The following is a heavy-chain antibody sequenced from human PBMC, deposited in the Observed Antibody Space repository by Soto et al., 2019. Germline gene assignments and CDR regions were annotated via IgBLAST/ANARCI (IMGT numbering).Heavy chain of an antibody. J-gene: IGHJ4*02. CDR1: RFTFSSYI. CDR3: AKDRGGSGWHEFDC. D-gene: IGHD6-19*01. V-gene: IGHV3-23*01. CDR2: ITADGGGT. Sequence: EVQLLESGGGLGQPGGSLRLSCTASRFTFSSYIMNWVRQAPGKGLEWISTITADGGGTFYADSVKGRFTISRDNSKNTLYLQMDNLRAEDTALYYCAKDRGGSGWHEFDCWGQGTQVAVSS.